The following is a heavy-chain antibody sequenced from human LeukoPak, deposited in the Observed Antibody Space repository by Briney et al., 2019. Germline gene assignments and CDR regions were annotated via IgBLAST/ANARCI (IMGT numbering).Heavy chain of an antibody. J-gene: IGHJ4*02. V-gene: IGHV3-23*01. CDR1: GFIFSSYA. CDR3: AKKNRPDYYDSSGPLDY. CDR2: TSGSGGST. Sequence: PGGSMRFSCAAAGFIFSSYAMSWVRQAAGKVLEWVSATSGSGGSTYYADSVKGRFTISRDNSKNTLYLQMNSLRAEDTAVYYCAKKNRPDYYDSSGPLDYWGQGTLVTVSS. D-gene: IGHD3-22*01.